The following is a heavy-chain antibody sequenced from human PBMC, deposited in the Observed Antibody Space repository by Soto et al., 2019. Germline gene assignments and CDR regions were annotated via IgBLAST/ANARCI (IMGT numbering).Heavy chain of an antibody. CDR1: GFTFSSYA. CDR3: AKTYYGDDTYYYYYSMDV. J-gene: IGHJ6*04. CDR2: ISGSGGST. V-gene: IGHV3-23*01. D-gene: IGHD4-17*01. Sequence: EVQLLESGGGLVQPGGSLRLSCAASGFTFSSYAMSWVRQAPGKGLEWVSVISGSGGSTYYADSVKGRFTISRDNSKKTMYKQINSLGAEDTAVYDCAKTYYGDDTYYYYYSMDVWGKGTTVTVSS.